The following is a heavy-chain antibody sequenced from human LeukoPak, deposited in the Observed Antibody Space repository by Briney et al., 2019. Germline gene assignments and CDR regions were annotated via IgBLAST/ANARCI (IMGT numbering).Heavy chain of an antibody. V-gene: IGHV5-51*01. Sequence: GESLKISCKGSEYSFTSYWIGWVRQMPGKGLEWMGIIYPGDSDTRYSPSLQGQVTISADKSISPAYLQWSSLKASDTAMYYCAPPSDNDSYYFDYWGQGTLVTVSS. CDR3: APPSDNDSYYFDY. CDR2: IYPGDSDT. CDR1: EYSFTSYW. J-gene: IGHJ4*02. D-gene: IGHD3-3*01.